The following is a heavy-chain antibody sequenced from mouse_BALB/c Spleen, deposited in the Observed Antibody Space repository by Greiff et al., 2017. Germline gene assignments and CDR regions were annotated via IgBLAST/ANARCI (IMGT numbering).Heavy chain of an antibody. J-gene: IGHJ2*01. Sequence: EVQLQQSGPGLVKPSQSLSLTCSVTGYSITSGYYWNWIRQFPGNKLEWMGYISYDGSNNYNPSLKNRISITRDTSKNQFFLKLNSVTTEDTATYYCAILPPLYYFDYWGQGTTLTVSS. CDR1: GYSITSGYY. D-gene: IGHD5-5*01. V-gene: IGHV3-6*02. CDR3: AILPPLYYFDY. CDR2: ISYDGSN.